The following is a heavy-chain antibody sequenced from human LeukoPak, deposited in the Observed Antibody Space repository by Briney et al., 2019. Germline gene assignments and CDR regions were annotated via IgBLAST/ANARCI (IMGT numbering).Heavy chain of an antibody. V-gene: IGHV3-21*01. CDR1: GFTFSSYS. CDR2: ISSSSSYI. CDR3: ARLPKVGATPTAYC. J-gene: IGHJ4*02. D-gene: IGHD1-26*01. Sequence: GGSLRLSCAASGFTFSSYSMNWVRQAPGKGLEWVSSISSSSSYIYYADSVKGRFTISRGNAKNSLYLQMNSLRAEDTAVYYCARLPKVGATPTAYCWGQGTLVTVSS.